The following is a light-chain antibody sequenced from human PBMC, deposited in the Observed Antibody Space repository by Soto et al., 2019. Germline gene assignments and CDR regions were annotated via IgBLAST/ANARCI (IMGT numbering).Light chain of an antibody. CDR2: AAS. CDR1: QDIGND. Sequence: ATQMTQSPYSLSASVGDRVTITCRASQDIGNDLGWYQQKPGKAPNLLIYAASSLQSGVPSRFSGSGSGTDFTLTIRNLQPDDCATYYCQHYNGYPITFGGGTKVDI. J-gene: IGKJ4*01. V-gene: IGKV1-6*01. CDR3: QHYNGYPIT.